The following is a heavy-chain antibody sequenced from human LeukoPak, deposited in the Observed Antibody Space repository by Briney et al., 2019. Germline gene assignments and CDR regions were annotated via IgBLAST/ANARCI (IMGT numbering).Heavy chain of an antibody. CDR1: GDSISRGNYF. J-gene: IGHJ4*02. CDR3: ARASYSYDINGWVPFDY. V-gene: IGHV4-61*02. D-gene: IGHD3-22*01. Sequence: SETLSLTCIVSGDSISRGNYFWSWIRQPAGKGLDWIGRIYTTGSTNYNPSLESRVTISLDRSKNQFSLKLTSVTAADTAVYYCARASYSYDINGWVPFDYWGQGTLVTVSS. CDR2: IYTTGST.